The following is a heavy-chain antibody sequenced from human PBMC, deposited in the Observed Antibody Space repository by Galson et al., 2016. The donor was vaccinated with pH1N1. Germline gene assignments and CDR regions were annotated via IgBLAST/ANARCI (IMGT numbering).Heavy chain of an antibody. CDR1: GGSITSGGYS. V-gene: IGHV4-30-2*01. CDR2: IYHTGTT. D-gene: IGHD4-23*01. CDR3: ARGRLYGGDAFDT. J-gene: IGHJ3*02. Sequence: TLSLTCAVSGGSITSGGYSWNWIRQPPGKGLEWIGYIYHTGTTYYNPSLKSRFTISVDTSKNQFSLKVNSVTAADTAIYYCARGRLYGGDAFDTWGQGTMVTVSS.